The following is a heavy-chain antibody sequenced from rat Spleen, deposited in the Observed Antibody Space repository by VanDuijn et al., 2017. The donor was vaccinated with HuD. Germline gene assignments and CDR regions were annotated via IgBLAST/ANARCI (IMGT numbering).Heavy chain of an antibody. Sequence: EVQLAESGGGLVQPGRSLKLSCVASGFTFNNYWMTWIRQAPGKGLEWVASITNTGGSTYYPDSMKGRFTISRDNAESTLYLQMNSLRSEDTATYYCTRDWDYWGQGVMVTVSS. J-gene: IGHJ2*01. CDR2: ITNTGGST. CDR1: GFTFNNYW. CDR3: TRDWDY. V-gene: IGHV5-31*01.